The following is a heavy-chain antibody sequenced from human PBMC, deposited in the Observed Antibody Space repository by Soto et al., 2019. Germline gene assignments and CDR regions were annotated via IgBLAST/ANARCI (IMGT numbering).Heavy chain of an antibody. CDR1: GYSFTSLD. Sequence: QVQLVQSGAEVREPGASVKVSCKASGYSFTSLDINWVRQTAGQGLEWMGWMQPSTGRTGYAQKFQGRVTMTRDTSINTAYIELTTLTSYDTAFYYCARGVSAGVDYWGQGTLVTVSS. CDR2: MQPSTGRT. CDR3: ARGVSAGVDY. J-gene: IGHJ4*02. D-gene: IGHD1-26*01. V-gene: IGHV1-8*01.